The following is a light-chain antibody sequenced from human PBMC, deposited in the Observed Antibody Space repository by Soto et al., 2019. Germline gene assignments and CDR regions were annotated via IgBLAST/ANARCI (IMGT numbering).Light chain of an antibody. CDR2: EVS. Sequence: QSALTQPASVSGSPGQSITISCTGTSSDIGGYNYVSWYQQHPGKAPKLLIFEVSKRPSGVPERFSGSKSGNTASLTVSGLQAEDDADYYCASYGGSNNFVFGSGTKVTVL. J-gene: IGLJ1*01. V-gene: IGLV2-8*01. CDR1: SSDIGGYNY. CDR3: ASYGGSNNFV.